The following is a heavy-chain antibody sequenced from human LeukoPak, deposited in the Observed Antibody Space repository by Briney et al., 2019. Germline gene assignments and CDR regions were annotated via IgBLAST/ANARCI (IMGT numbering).Heavy chain of an antibody. D-gene: IGHD2-2*01. CDR1: GFTLTSYA. V-gene: IGHV3-23*01. J-gene: IGHJ4*02. Sequence: GGSLRLSCSASGFTLTSYAMSWVRQAPGKGLEWVSAISGSGRDTYYADSVKGRFAISRDNAKNSLYLQMNSLRAEDTAVYYCARDLVSWSAIVVVPAAHDYWGQGTLVTVSS. CDR3: ARDLVSWSAIVVVPAAHDY. CDR2: ISGSGRDT.